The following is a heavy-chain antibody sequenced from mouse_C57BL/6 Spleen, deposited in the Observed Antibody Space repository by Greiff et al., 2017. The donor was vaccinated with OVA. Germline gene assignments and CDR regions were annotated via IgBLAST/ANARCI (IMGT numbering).Heavy chain of an antibody. V-gene: IGHV1-39*01. D-gene: IGHD2-5*01. CDR2: INPNYGTT. CDR3: AREGYSNLYYFDY. J-gene: IGHJ2*01. CDR1: GYSFTDYN. Sequence: VQLKQSGPELVKPGASVKMSCKASGYSFTDYNMNWVKQSNGKSLEWIGVINPNYGTTRYNQKFKGKATLTVDQSSSTAYMQLNSLTSEDSAVYYCAREGYSNLYYFDYWGQGTTLTVSS.